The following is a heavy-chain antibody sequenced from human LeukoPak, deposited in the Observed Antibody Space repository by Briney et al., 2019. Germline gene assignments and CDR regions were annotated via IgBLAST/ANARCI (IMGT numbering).Heavy chain of an antibody. D-gene: IGHD6-13*01. V-gene: IGHV4-4*02. CDR3: ARDVGSSSWYLGRRGVRFDP. J-gene: IGHJ5*02. CDR2: INHSGST. CDR1: SDSISSTYW. Sequence: NASETLSLTCAVSSDSISSTYWWTWVRQPPGKGLEWIGEINHSGSTNYNPSLKSRVTISVDTSKNQFSLKLSSVTAADTAVYYCARDVGSSSWYLGRRGVRFDPWGQGTLVTVSS.